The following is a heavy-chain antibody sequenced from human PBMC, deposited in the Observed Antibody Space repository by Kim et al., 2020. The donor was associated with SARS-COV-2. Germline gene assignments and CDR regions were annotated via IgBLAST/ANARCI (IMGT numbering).Heavy chain of an antibody. Sequence: TSYAASGKSRFTVPRDNSKNTLYAQMNRLRADDTAVYYCAKVGSGYFDSWGLGTLVTVSS. CDR3: AKVGSGYFDS. D-gene: IGHD6-13*01. V-gene: IGHV3-23*01. J-gene: IGHJ5*01. CDR2: T.